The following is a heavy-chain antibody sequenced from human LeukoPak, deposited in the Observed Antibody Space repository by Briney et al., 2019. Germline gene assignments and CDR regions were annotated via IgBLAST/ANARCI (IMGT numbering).Heavy chain of an antibody. CDR2: IKQDGSEK. CDR1: GFTLSSYW. J-gene: IGHJ4*02. CDR3: ARTEYYDILTGVILPFDY. D-gene: IGHD3-9*01. V-gene: IGHV3-7*01. Sequence: GGSLRLSCAASGFTLSSYWMSWVRQAPGKGLEWVANIKQDGSEKYYVDSVKGRFTVSRDNAKNSLYLQMNSLRAEDTAVYYCARTEYYDILTGVILPFDYWGQGTLVTVSS.